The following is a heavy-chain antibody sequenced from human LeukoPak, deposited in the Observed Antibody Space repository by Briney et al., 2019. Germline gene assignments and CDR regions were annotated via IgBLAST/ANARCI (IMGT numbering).Heavy chain of an antibody. Sequence: VASVKVSCKASGYTFTGYYMHWARQAPGQGLEWMGWINPNSGGTNYAQKFQGRVTMTRDTSISTAYMELSRLRSDDTAVYYCARPFYGDYDFDYWGQGTLVTVSS. J-gene: IGHJ4*02. D-gene: IGHD4-17*01. V-gene: IGHV1-2*02. CDR2: INPNSGGT. CDR3: ARPFYGDYDFDY. CDR1: GYTFTGYY.